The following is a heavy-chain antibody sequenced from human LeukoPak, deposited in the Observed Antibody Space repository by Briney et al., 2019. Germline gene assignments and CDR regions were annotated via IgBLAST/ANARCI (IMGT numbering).Heavy chain of an antibody. CDR3: ARYGSSSEERYYYMDV. J-gene: IGHJ6*03. CDR2: IWYDGSNK. D-gene: IGHD6-6*01. V-gene: IGHV3-33*01. CDR1: GFTFSSYG. Sequence: GRSLRLSCAASGFTFSSYGMHWVRQAPGKGLEWVAVIWYDGSNKYYADSVRGRFTISRDNSKNTLYLQMNSLRAEDTAVYYCARYGSSSEERYYYMDVWGKGTTVTVSS.